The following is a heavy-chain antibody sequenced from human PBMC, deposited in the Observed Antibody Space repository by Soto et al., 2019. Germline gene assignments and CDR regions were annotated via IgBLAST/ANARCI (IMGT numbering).Heavy chain of an antibody. V-gene: IGHV4-59*01. D-gene: IGHD2-2*02. CDR1: GGSISSYY. CDR3: ARGYCSSTSWYIWDNWFDP. CDR2: IYYSGRT. Sequence: QVQLQESGPGLVKPSETLSLTCTVSGGSISSYYWSWIRQPPGKGLEWIGYIYYSGRTNYNPSLKSRVTISVDTSKNQFSLKLSSVTAADTAVYYCARGYCSSTSWYIWDNWFDPWGQGTLVTVSS. J-gene: IGHJ5*02.